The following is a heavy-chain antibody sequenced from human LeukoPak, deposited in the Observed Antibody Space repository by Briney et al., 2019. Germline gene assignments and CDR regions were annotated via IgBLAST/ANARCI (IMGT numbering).Heavy chain of an antibody. CDR1: GGSISSSNYY. V-gene: IGHV4-39*07. D-gene: IGHD1-26*01. CDR3: ARDRYSGSYYAWN. CDR2: IYHSGST. Sequence: SETLSLTCSVSGGSISSSNYYWGWIRQPPGKGLECIGGIYHSGSTYYNPSLKSRVTISVDTSKNQFSLKLSSVTAADTAVYYCARDRYSGSYYAWNWGQGTLVTVSS. J-gene: IGHJ4*02.